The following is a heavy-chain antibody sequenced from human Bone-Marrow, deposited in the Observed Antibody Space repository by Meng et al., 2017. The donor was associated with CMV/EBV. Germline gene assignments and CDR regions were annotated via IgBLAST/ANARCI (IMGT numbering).Heavy chain of an antibody. D-gene: IGHD2-2*01. CDR3: ARVSYQLLPTYYYYGMDV. Sequence: SLKISCAASGLTFDDYAMHWVRQAPGKGLEWVSGISWNSGSIGYADSVKGRFTISRDNAKNSLYLQMNSLRAEDTALYYCARVSYQLLPTYYYYGMDVWGQGTTVTVSS. CDR2: ISWNSGSI. V-gene: IGHV3-9*01. CDR1: GLTFDDYA. J-gene: IGHJ6*02.